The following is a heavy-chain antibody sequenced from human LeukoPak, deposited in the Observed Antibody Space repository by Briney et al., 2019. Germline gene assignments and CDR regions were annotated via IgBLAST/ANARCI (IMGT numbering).Heavy chain of an antibody. CDR2: ISSSSSYI. CDR1: GFTFSSYS. J-gene: IGHJ4*02. V-gene: IGHV3-21*01. Sequence: PGGSLRLSCAASGFTFSSYSMNWVRQAPGKGLEWVSSISSSSSYIYYADSVKGRFTISRDNAKNSLYLQMNSLRAEDTAVYYCARDRWPDSAAGTLWGQGTLVTVSS. CDR3: ARDRWPDSAAGTL. D-gene: IGHD6-13*01.